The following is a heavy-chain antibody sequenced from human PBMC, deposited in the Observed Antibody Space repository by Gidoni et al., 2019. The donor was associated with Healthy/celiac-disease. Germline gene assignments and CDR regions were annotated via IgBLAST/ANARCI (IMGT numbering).Heavy chain of an antibody. D-gene: IGHD2-15*01. J-gene: IGHJ6*03. V-gene: IGHV3-23*01. CDR3: AKGSDDYYYYMDV. CDR1: GFPFSTYA. CDR2: VSYSGGNT. Sequence: EVQLLESGGGLVQPGGSLRLSCAASGFPFSTYAMSWVRQAPGKGLEWVSVVSYSGGNTYYADSVKGRFTISRDNSKNTLYLQMNSLRVEDTAVYYCAKGSDDYYYYMDVWGKGTTVTVSS.